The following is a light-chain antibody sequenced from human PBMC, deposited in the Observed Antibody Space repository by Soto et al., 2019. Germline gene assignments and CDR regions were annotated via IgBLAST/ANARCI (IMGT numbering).Light chain of an antibody. CDR2: NAS. V-gene: IGKV3-20*01. CDR3: QQYDGSPFT. CDR1: QRVSNSL. Sequence: EIVLTQSPGTLSLSPGERATLSCRASQRVSNSLLAWYQQKPGQAPGLLIYNASRRAAGIPERCSGSGSGTHFTLTISRLDPEDFALYYNQQYDGSPFTFGPGTKVDV. J-gene: IGKJ3*01.